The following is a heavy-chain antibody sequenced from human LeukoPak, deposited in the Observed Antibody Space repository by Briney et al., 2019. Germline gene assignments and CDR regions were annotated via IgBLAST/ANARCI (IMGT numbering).Heavy chain of an antibody. CDR2: ISGYQCST. CDR3: ARSDLGTITAGVFNY. D-gene: IGHD5-24*01. Sequence: ASVKVSCKASGYTFTNYGITWVRQAPGQGLEWMGWISGYQCSTKYAQNFQGRVTMTIDTSTSTAYMDLRSLRSDDTAIYFCARSDLGTITAGVFNYWGQGTLVAVSS. V-gene: IGHV1-18*01. J-gene: IGHJ4*02. CDR1: GYTFTNYG.